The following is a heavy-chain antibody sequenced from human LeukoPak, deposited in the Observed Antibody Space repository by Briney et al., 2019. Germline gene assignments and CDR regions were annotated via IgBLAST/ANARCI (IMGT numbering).Heavy chain of an antibody. CDR3: ARGRPTTSIAAAGVNWFDP. CDR2: INPSGGST. V-gene: IGHV1-46*01. D-gene: IGHD6-13*01. CDR1: GYTFTSYY. Sequence: GASVKVSCKASGYTFTSYYMHWVRQAPGQGLEWMGIINPSGGSTSYAQKFQGRVTMTRDMSTSTVYTELSSLRSEDTAVYYCARGRPTTSIAAAGVNWFDPWGQGTLVTVSS. J-gene: IGHJ5*02.